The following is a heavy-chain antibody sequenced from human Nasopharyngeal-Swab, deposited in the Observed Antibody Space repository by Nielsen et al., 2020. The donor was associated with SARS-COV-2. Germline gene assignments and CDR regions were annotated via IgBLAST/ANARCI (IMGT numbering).Heavy chain of an antibody. CDR2: IKQDGSEK. J-gene: IGHJ4*02. V-gene: IGHV3-7*01. CDR3: VRDSSTAIWSGYPVD. Sequence: VRQAPGKGLEWVANIKQDGSEKYYGDSVKGRFTISRDNAKNSLYLHMNSLRAEDTAVYYCVRDSSTAIWSGYPVDWGQGTLVTSPQ. D-gene: IGHD3-3*01.